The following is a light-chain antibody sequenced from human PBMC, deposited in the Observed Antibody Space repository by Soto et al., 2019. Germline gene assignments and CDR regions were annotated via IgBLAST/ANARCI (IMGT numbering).Light chain of an antibody. Sequence: EIVMTQSPATLSVSPGERATLYCRASQSVSSKLAWYQQKPGQAPRLLIYGASTRATGIPARFSGSGSETEFTLTISSLQSEDFAVYYCQEYKYSKKFGQGTKVDIK. CDR1: QSVSSK. CDR3: QEYKYSKK. CDR2: GAS. J-gene: IGKJ1*01. V-gene: IGKV3-15*01.